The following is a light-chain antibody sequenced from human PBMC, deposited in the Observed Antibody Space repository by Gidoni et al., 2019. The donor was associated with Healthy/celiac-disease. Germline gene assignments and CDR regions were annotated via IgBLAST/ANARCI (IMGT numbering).Light chain of an antibody. CDR1: QSVKSN. CDR2: GAS. CDR3: QQYNNWRWT. J-gene: IGKJ1*01. Sequence: EREITQSPATLSVSPGERATLSCSASQSVKSNLAWYQQKPGQAHRLLIYGASTRATGIPARFSGSGSGTEFTLTISSLQSEDFAVYYCQQYNNWRWTFGQGTKVEIK. V-gene: IGKV3-15*01.